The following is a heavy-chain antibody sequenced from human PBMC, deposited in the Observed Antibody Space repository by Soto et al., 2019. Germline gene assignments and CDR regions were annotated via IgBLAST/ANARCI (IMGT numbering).Heavy chain of an antibody. V-gene: IGHV3-7*03. CDR3: AGIRRSGYYYFDY. Sequence: PGGSLRLSCAASGFTFISYWMSWVRQAPGKGLEWVANIKQDGSEKYYVDSVKGRFTISRDNAKNSLYLQMNSLRAEDTAVYYCAGIRRSGYYYFDYWGQGTLVTVSS. D-gene: IGHD3-22*01. CDR1: GFTFISYW. CDR2: IKQDGSEK. J-gene: IGHJ4*02.